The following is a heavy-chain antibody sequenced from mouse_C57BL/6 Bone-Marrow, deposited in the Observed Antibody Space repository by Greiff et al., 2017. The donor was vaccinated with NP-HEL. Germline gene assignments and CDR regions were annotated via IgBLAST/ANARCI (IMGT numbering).Heavy chain of an antibody. J-gene: IGHJ3*01. Sequence: GKLVESGGGLVQPGGSMKLSCVASGFTFSNYWMNWVRQSPEKGLEWVAQIRLKSDNYATHYAESVKGRFTISRDDSKSSVYLQMNNLRAEDTGIYYCTDDLPFAYWGQGTLVTVSA. CDR3: TDDLPFAY. V-gene: IGHV6-3*01. CDR1: GFTFSNYW. CDR2: IRLKSDNYAT. D-gene: IGHD2-4*01.